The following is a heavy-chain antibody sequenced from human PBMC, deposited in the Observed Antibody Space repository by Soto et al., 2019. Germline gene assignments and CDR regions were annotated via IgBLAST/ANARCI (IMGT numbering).Heavy chain of an antibody. V-gene: IGHV1-69*04. Sequence: GASVKVSCKASGGTFSSYTISWVRQAPGQGLEWMGRIIPILGIANYAQKFQGRVTITADKSTSTAYMELSSLRSEDTAVYYCAREWSSGSFDYWGQGTLVTVSS. D-gene: IGHD6-19*01. CDR3: AREWSSGSFDY. J-gene: IGHJ4*02. CDR1: GGTFSSYT. CDR2: IIPILGIA.